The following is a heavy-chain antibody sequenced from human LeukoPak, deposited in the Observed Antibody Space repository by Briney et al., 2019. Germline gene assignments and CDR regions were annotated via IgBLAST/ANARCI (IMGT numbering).Heavy chain of an antibody. CDR2: IYHSGST. V-gene: IGHV4-4*02. Sequence: PSGTLSLTCAVSGGSISSSNWWSWVRQPPGKGLEWIGEIYHSGSTNYNPSLKSRVTISVDTSKNQFSLKLSSVTAADTAVYYCARHAYSSGWFGNWFDPWGQGTLVTVSS. CDR1: GGSISSSNW. CDR3: ARHAYSSGWFGNWFDP. J-gene: IGHJ5*02. D-gene: IGHD6-19*01.